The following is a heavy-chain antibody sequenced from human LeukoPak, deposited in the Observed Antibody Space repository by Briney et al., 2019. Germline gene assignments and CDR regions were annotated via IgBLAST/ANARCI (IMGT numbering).Heavy chain of an antibody. Sequence: GRPLRLSCAASGFTFTSHWMPWVSHVPGKGLLYMSSINSDGSHTRYADSVKGQFTISSDNAKNTLYLQMNSLRPEDTADYYCARDTGDGYSPPSYYYYMDVWGKGTTVTVSS. CDR3: ARDTGDGYSPPSYYYYMDV. V-gene: IGHV3-74*01. J-gene: IGHJ6*03. D-gene: IGHD5-24*01. CDR2: INSDGSHT. CDR1: GFTFTSHW.